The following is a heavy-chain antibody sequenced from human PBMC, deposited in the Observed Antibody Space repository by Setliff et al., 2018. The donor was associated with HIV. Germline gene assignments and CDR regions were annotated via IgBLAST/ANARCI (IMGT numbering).Heavy chain of an antibody. CDR3: ARDYFPHSRRNFGSGDYFHF. V-gene: IGHV1-2*02. CDR2: INPNSGDS. D-gene: IGHD3-10*01. CDR1: GYPFTTYG. Sequence: ASVKVSCKASGYPFTTYGNSWVRQAPGQGLEWMAYINPNSGDSKTAQKFQGRVTVTRNTSIATAYMELSSLTSGATAVYHCARDYFPHSRRNFGSGDYFHFWGQGSRVTVSS. J-gene: IGHJ4*02.